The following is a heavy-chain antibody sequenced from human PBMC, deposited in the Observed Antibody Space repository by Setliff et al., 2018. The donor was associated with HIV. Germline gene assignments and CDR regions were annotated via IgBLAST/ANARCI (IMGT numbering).Heavy chain of an antibody. CDR3: ARVKYNSGWPYYSDY. J-gene: IGHJ4*02. Sequence: PSETLSLTCTVSGGSISSGNYYWGWIRQPPGKGLEWIVTIYYSGSTYYNPSLKSRVTISVDTSKSQFSLKLTSVTAADSAVYYCARVKYNSGWPYYSDYWGQGILVTVSS. CDR1: GGSISSGNYY. D-gene: IGHD6-19*01. V-gene: IGHV4-39*07. CDR2: IYYSGST.